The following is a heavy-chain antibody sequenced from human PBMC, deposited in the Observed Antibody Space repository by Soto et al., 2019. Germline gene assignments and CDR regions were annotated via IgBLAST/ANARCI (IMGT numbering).Heavy chain of an antibody. D-gene: IGHD3-9*01. Sequence: PGGSLRLSYTASGFTFSNYAMSWVRQAPGKGLEWVSAISRSGGITYYADSVKGRFTISRDNSKNTLYLQMNSLRAEDTAVYHCAKYFGHYDILTGYPTFDYWGQGTLVTVSS. J-gene: IGHJ4*02. CDR3: AKYFGHYDILTGYPTFDY. V-gene: IGHV3-23*01. CDR2: ISRSGGIT. CDR1: GFTFSNYA.